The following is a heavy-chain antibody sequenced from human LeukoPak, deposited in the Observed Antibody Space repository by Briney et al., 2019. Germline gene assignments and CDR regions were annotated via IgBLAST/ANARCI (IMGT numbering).Heavy chain of an antibody. J-gene: IGHJ3*02. CDR1: GGSISSGSYY. V-gene: IGHV4-39*07. CDR3: ARGTSAYCGGDCYLGAFDI. D-gene: IGHD2-21*02. Sequence: SETLSLTCTVSGGSISSGSYYWGWIRQPPGKGLEWIGSIYYSGSTYYNPSLKSRVTISVDTSKNQFSLKLSSVTAADTAVYYCARGTSAYCGGDCYLGAFDIWGQGTMVTVSS. CDR2: IYYSGST.